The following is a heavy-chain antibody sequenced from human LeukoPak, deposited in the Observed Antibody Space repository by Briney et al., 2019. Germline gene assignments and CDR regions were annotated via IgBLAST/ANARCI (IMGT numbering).Heavy chain of an antibody. Sequence: ASVKVSCKASGYTFTSYGISWVRQATGQGLEWMGWMNPNSGHTGYAQKFQGRVTITRNTSISTAYMELSSLRSDDTAVYYCARQCGSSICPFDYWGQGTLVTVSS. V-gene: IGHV1-8*03. CDR1: GYTFTSYG. CDR2: MNPNSGHT. CDR3: ARQCGSSICPFDY. D-gene: IGHD2-2*01. J-gene: IGHJ4*02.